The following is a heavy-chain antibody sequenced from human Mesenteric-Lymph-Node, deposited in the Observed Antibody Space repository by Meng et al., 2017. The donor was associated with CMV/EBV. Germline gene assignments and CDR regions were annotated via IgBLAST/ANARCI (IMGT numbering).Heavy chain of an antibody. CDR1: GFTFSSYW. Sequence: GGPLRLSCAASGFTFSSYWMHWVRQAPGKGLVWVSRINSDGSSTSYADSVKGRFTISRDNAKNTLYLQMNSLRAEDTAVYYCARVEYDFWSGYQKDYYGMDVWGQGTTVTVSS. CDR2: INSDGSST. D-gene: IGHD3-3*01. J-gene: IGHJ6*02. CDR3: ARVEYDFWSGYQKDYYGMDV. V-gene: IGHV3-74*01.